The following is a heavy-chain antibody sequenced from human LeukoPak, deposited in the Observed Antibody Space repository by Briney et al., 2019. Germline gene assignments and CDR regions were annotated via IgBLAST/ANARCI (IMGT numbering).Heavy chain of an antibody. CDR1: GFTFSTYA. CDR2: ISGSGGST. J-gene: IGHJ4*02. V-gene: IGHV3-23*01. CDR3: AKLLYYYDSSQPY. D-gene: IGHD3-22*01. Sequence: GGSLRLSCAASGFTFSTYAMSWVRQAPGTGLEWVSAISGSGGSTYYADSVKGRFTISRDNSKNTLSLQMNSLRAEDTAVYYCAKLLYYYDSSQPYWGQGTLVTVSS.